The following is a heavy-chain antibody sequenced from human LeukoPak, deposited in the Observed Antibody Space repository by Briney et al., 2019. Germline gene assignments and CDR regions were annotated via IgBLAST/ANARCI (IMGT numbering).Heavy chain of an antibody. Sequence: SETLSLTCTVSGYSISSGYYWGWIRQPPGKGLEWIESIYHSGSTYYNPSLKSRVTISVDTSKNQFSLKLSSVTAADTAVYYCARLTYYYDSSGYYSLYYFDYWGQGTLVTVSS. V-gene: IGHV4-38-2*02. CDR3: ARLTYYYDSSGYYSLYYFDY. CDR1: GYSISSGYY. CDR2: IYHSGST. D-gene: IGHD3-22*01. J-gene: IGHJ4*02.